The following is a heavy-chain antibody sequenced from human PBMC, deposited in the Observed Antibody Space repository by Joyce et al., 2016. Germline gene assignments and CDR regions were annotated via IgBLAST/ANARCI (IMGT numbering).Heavy chain of an antibody. J-gene: IGHJ6*02. D-gene: IGHD3-16*01. CDR1: GSTFSTSS. CDR3: ARGGISYYYAMDV. V-gene: IGHV3-21*01. CDR2: ISDTSYYK. Sequence: QLVESGGGVVKPGGSLRLSCEASGSTFSTSSMSWFRQAPGKGREWVAAISDTSYYKFHAETVRGRFTVSRDNAEKTLYLQMNSLRAEDSAVFYCARGGISYYYAMDVWGQGTTVTVSS.